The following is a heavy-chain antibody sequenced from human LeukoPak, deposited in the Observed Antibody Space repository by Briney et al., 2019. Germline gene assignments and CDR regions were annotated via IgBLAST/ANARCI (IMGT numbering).Heavy chain of an antibody. D-gene: IGHD3-3*01. CDR3: AKDPSDITIFGVVINWFDP. J-gene: IGHJ5*02. Sequence: GTSLRLSCAASGFTFSSYAIHWVRQAPGKGLEWVSAISGSGGSTYYADSVKGRFTISRDNSKNTLYLQMNSLRAEDTAVYYCAKDPSDITIFGVVINWFDPWGQGTLVTVSS. CDR2: ISGSGGST. V-gene: IGHV3-23*01. CDR1: GFTFSSYA.